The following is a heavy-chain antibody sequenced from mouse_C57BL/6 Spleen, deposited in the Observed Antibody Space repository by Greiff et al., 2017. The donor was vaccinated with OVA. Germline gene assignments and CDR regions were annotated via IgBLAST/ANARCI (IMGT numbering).Heavy chain of an antibody. CDR3: ARRGGYHGYFDV. CDR2: ISYDGSN. V-gene: IGHV3-6*01. D-gene: IGHD2-2*01. CDR1: GYSITSGYY. J-gene: IGHJ1*03. Sequence: ESGPGLVKPSQSLSLTCSVTGYSITSGYYWNWIRQFPGNKLEWMGYISYDGSNNYNPSLKNRISITRDPSKNQFFLKLNSVTTEDTATYYCARRGGYHGYFDVWGTGTTVTVSS.